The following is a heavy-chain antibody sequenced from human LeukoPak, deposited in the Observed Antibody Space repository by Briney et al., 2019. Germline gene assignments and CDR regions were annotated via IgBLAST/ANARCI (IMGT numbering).Heavy chain of an antibody. CDR2: IHYSGST. CDR3: ATHVYSSGWYFDY. D-gene: IGHD6-19*01. CDR1: GDSIRSDSHY. J-gene: IGHJ4*02. Sequence: SETLSLTCTVSGDSIRSDSHYWGWIRQSPGKGLEWIGSIHYSGSTHYNPSLKSQVTISVDTPKNQFSLKLSSVTAADRAVYYCATHVYSSGWYFDYWGQGTLVTVSS. V-gene: IGHV4-39*01.